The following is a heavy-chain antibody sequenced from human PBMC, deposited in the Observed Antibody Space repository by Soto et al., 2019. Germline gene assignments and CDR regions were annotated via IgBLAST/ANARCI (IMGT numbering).Heavy chain of an antibody. CDR1: GASISSYY. CDR3: ARDSTTVPN. J-gene: IGHJ4*02. Sequence: QVQLQESGPGLVKPSETLSLTCTVSGASISSYYWSWIRQPPGKGLEWIGYLYYSGSTNYNPSLTSRVTMSAGRSKNQFSLKRSSVTAADTAVYYCARDSTTVPNWGQGILVTVFS. D-gene: IGHD4-17*01. CDR2: LYYSGST. V-gene: IGHV4-59*01.